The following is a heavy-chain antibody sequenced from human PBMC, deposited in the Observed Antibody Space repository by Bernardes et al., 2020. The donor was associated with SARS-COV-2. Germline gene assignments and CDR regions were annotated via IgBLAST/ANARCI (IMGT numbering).Heavy chain of an antibody. J-gene: IGHJ5*02. CDR2: LTPNSGGT. CDR3: ARVPRSGSSCDFDP. CDR1: GYTFTGYY. V-gene: IGHV1-2*02. Sequence: ASVKVFCKASGYTFTGYYMHWVRQAPGQGLEWMGWLTPNSGGTNYAQKFKGRVTMTRDTSISTAYMELSRLRSDDTAGYYCARVPRSGSSCDFDPWGQGTLVTVSS. D-gene: IGHD6-13*01.